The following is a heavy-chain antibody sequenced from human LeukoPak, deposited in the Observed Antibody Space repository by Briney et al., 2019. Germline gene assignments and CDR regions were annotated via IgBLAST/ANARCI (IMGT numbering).Heavy chain of an antibody. V-gene: IGHV4-34*01. J-gene: IGHJ4*02. Sequence: SETLSLTCAVYGGSFSGYYWSWIRQPPGKGLEWIGEINHSGSTNYNPSLKSRVTISIDTSKNQFSLKLNSVTAADTAVYYCAAESERWLVRSWGQGTLVTVSS. CDR3: AAESERWLVRS. CDR1: GGSFSGYY. CDR2: INHSGST. D-gene: IGHD6-19*01.